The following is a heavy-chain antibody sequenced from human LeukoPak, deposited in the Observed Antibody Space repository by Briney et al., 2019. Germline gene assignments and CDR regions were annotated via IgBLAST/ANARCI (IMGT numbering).Heavy chain of an antibody. D-gene: IGHD6-13*01. J-gene: IGHJ4*02. CDR1: GFTFSYFT. Sequence: GGSLRLSCTASGFTFSYFTMHWVRQAPGKGLVWVSRVNSDGSSTSYADPVKGRFTISRDNAKSTVYLQMNSLRAEDTSVYYCGRGGKVEQLVLARWGQGSLVTVSS. CDR3: GRGGKVEQLVLAR. CDR2: VNSDGSST. V-gene: IGHV3-74*01.